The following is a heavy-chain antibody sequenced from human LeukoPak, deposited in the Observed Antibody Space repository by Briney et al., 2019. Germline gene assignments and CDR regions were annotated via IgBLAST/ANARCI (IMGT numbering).Heavy chain of an antibody. CDR2: ISSSGDRT. CDR3: AKDVDYGDYVVY. Sequence: GGSLRLSCAASGFTFSNYAMSWVRQAPGRGPEWVSAISSSGDRTYYADSVKGRFTISRDDSKNTLYLQMNSLRAEDTAIYYCAKDVDYGDYVVYWGQGTLVTVSS. J-gene: IGHJ4*02. D-gene: IGHD4-17*01. CDR1: GFTFSNYA. V-gene: IGHV3-23*01.